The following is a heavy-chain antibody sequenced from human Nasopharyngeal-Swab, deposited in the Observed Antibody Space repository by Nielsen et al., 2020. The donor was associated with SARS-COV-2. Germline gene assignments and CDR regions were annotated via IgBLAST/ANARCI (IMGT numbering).Heavy chain of an antibody. CDR3: AREVGGVVPNWFDP. D-gene: IGHD3-3*01. CDR2: ISSSSSTI. Sequence: GGSLRLSCAASGFTFSSYSMNWVRQAPGKGLEWVSYISSSSSTIYCADSVKGRFTISRDNAKNSLYLQMNSLRAEDTAVYYCAREVGGVVPNWFDPWGQGTLVTVSS. CDR1: GFTFSSYS. V-gene: IGHV3-48*04. J-gene: IGHJ5*02.